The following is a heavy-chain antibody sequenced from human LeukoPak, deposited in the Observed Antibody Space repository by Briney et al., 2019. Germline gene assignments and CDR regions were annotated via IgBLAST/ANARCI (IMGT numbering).Heavy chain of an antibody. V-gene: IGHV1-69*13. D-gene: IGHD3-22*01. CDR1: GGTFSSYA. Sequence: ASVKVSCKASGGTFSSYAISWVRQAPGQGLEWMGGIIPIFGTANYAQKFQGRVTITADESTSTAYMELSSLRSDDTAVYYCARDGYYDSSGSIDYWGQGTLVTVSS. J-gene: IGHJ4*02. CDR3: ARDGYYDSSGSIDY. CDR2: IIPIFGTA.